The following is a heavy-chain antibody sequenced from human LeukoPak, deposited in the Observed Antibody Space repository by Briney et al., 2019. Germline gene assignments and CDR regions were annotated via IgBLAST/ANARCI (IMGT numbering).Heavy chain of an antibody. D-gene: IGHD2-15*01. CDR3: ARDLDIVVVAAALRHYGLDV. CDR1: GYTFTSYG. V-gene: IGHV1-18*01. Sequence: ASVKVSCKASGYTFTSYGISWVRQAPGQGLEWMGWISAFNANTNYARKFQGRVTMTTDTSTSTVYMDLRNLRSDDTAVYYCARDLDIVVVAAALRHYGLDVWGQGTTVTVSS. J-gene: IGHJ6*02. CDR2: ISAFNANT.